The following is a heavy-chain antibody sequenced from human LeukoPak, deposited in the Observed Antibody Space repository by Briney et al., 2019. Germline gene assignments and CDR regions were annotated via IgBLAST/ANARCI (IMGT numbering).Heavy chain of an antibody. CDR2: IKQDGSEK. J-gene: IGHJ4*02. CDR1: GFTFDTYW. V-gene: IGHV3-7*01. D-gene: IGHD5-12*01. Sequence: GGSLRLSCAASGFTFDTYWMSWVRQAPGKGLEWVANIKQDGSEKDYVDSVKGRFTISRDNAKNSLYLQMNSLRAEDTAVYYCARDKDQYSGYDSGLFDCWGQGTLVTVSS. CDR3: ARDKDQYSGYDSGLFDC.